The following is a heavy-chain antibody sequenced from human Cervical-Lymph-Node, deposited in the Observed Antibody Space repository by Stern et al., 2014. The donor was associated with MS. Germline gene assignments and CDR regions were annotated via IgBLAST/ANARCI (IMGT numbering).Heavy chain of an antibody. J-gene: IGHJ4*02. CDR2: LWDERSAT. CDR3: ATDGRIYDFWSGIDY. CDR1: GFTFSNYG. V-gene: IGHV3-33*01. D-gene: IGHD3-3*01. Sequence: DQLVESGGGVVQPGRSLRLSCAASGFTFSNYGMHWVRQAPGKGLEWLAVLWDERSATYHADSVKGRFTISRDNSKNTLYLQMNSLRADDTAVYYCATDGRIYDFWSGIDYWGQGALVTVSS.